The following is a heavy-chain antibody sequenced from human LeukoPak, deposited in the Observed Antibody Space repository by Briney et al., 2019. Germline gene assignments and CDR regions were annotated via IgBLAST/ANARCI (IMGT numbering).Heavy chain of an antibody. CDR2: MSYDETTA. D-gene: IGHD1-26*01. CDR1: GFTLSSYY. Sequence: GGSLRLSCAGSGFTLSSYYMHWVRQAPDKGLERVAVMSYDETTANYAGSVQGRFTVSRDNSKNTLFLQMNSLRSEDMAMYFCTRGGGANYYGDYFDYWSQGTLVTVSS. CDR3: TRGGGANYYGDYFDY. J-gene: IGHJ4*02. V-gene: IGHV3-30*14.